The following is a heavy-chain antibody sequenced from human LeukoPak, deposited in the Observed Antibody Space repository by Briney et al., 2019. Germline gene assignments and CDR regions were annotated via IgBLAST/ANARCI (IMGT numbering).Heavy chain of an antibody. J-gene: IGHJ4*02. V-gene: IGHV3-30*02. CDR2: IRYDGSNK. Sequence: GGSLRLSCAASGFTFSSYGMHWVRQAPGKGLEWVAFIRYDGSNKFYTDSVKGRFTISRDNSKNTLYLQMNSLRAEDTAVYYWAKDLYGSGSYQIRLFDYWGQGTLVTVSS. CDR1: GFTFSSYG. D-gene: IGHD3-10*01. CDR3: AKDLYGSGSYQIRLFDY.